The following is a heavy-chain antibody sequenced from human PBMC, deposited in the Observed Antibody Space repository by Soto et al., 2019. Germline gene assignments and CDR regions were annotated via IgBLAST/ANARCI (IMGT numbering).Heavy chain of an antibody. J-gene: IGHJ5*02. CDR1: GFTFCGYY. Sequence: PGGSLRLSCAASGFTFCGYYMSWVRRAPGKGLEWVANINQDGSARSYVESVKGRFTISRDNAKNSVSLEMNSLRAEDTAVYYCVRGLGWFDPWGLGILVTVSS. CDR3: VRGLGWFDP. D-gene: IGHD3-16*01. CDR2: INQDGSAR. V-gene: IGHV3-7*01.